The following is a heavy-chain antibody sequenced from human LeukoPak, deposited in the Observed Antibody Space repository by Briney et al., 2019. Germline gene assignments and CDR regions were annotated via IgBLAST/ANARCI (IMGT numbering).Heavy chain of an antibody. Sequence: PGRSLRLSCAASGFTFSNYGMHWVRQAPDKGLEWVAVISYDGSRKYYADSVRGRFTIPRDNSKNTLYLQMNSLRAEDTAVYYCAKGNWRYFDYWGQGTLVTVSS. V-gene: IGHV3-30*18. CDR1: GFTFSNYG. J-gene: IGHJ4*02. CDR3: AKGNWRYFDY. D-gene: IGHD1-1*01. CDR2: ISYDGSRK.